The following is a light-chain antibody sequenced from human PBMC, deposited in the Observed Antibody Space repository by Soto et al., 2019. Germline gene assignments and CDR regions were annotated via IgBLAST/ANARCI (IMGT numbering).Light chain of an antibody. CDR2: WAS. CDR1: QSVLFSSNNKNY. J-gene: IGKJ1*01. Sequence: DIVMTQSPDSLAVSLGERATINCKSSQSVLFSSNNKNYLAWYQQKPGQSPKLLIYWASTRESGVPDRFSGSGSGTDFTLTISSLQAADVAVYFCQQYYSPPWTFGPGTKVDIK. V-gene: IGKV4-1*01. CDR3: QQYYSPPWT.